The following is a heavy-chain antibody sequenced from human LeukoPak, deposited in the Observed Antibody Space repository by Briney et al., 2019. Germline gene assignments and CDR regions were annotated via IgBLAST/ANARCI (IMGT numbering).Heavy chain of an antibody. CDR1: GYTFTGYY. CDR2: INPNSGGT. CDR3: ARDKGDYYDSGTKDP. J-gene: IGHJ5*02. V-gene: IGHV1-2*02. D-gene: IGHD3-22*01. Sequence: ASVKVSCKASGYTFTGYYMHWVRQAPGQGLEWMGWINPNSGGTNYAQKFQGRVTMTRDTSISTAYMELSRLRSDDTAVYYCARDKGDYYDSGTKDPWGQGTLVTVSS.